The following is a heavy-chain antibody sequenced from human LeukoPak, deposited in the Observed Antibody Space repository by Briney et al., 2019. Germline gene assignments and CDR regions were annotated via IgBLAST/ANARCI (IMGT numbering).Heavy chain of an antibody. J-gene: IGHJ4*02. V-gene: IGHV3-7*01. CDR2: IKQDGSEK. CDR1: VFTFSSYW. Sequence: SGGSLRLSCAASVFTFSSYWMSWVRQAPGKGLEWVANIKQDGSEKYYVDSVKARFTISRDNAKNSLYLQMNSLRAEDTAVYYCAREKSRDGYNEADYWGQGTLVTVSS. CDR3: AREKSRDGYNEADY. D-gene: IGHD5-12*01.